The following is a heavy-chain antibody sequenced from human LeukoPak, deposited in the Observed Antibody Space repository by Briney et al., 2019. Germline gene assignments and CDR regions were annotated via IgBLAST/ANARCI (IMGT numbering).Heavy chain of an antibody. Sequence: GGSLRLSCAASGFTFSSYGMHWVRQAPGKGLEGVAFIRYDGSNKYYADSVKGRFTISRDNSKNTLYLQMNSLRAEDTAVYYCAKDSESYGSGSYFIYYFDYWGQGTLVTVSS. V-gene: IGHV3-30*02. CDR3: AKDSESYGSGSYFIYYFDY. D-gene: IGHD3-10*01. J-gene: IGHJ4*02. CDR2: IRYDGSNK. CDR1: GFTFSSYG.